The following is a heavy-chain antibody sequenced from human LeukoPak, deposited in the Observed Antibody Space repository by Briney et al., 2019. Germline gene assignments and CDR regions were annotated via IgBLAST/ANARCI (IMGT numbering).Heavy chain of an antibody. V-gene: IGHV4-38-2*02. CDR3: AREGDSSSVGWFDP. Sequence: PSETLSLTCAVYGGSFSGYYWGWIRQPPGKGLEWIGSIYHSGITYYNPSLKSRVTISVDTSKNQFSLKLSSVTAADTAVYYYAREGDSSSVGWFDPWGQGTLVTVSS. J-gene: IGHJ5*02. CDR1: GGSFSGYY. CDR2: IYHSGIT. D-gene: IGHD6-13*01.